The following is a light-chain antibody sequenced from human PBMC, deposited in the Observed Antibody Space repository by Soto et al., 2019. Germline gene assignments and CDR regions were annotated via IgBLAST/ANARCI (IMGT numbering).Light chain of an antibody. CDR1: SSGVGLYDY. CDR3: SSYTSDSSYV. V-gene: IGLV2-14*01. Sequence: QSVLTQPASVSGAPGQSRTISCTGTSSGVGLYDYVSWYQQHPGQAPHLMISAVSNRPSAVSNRISASKSGNTDSLLISGLQAEDEADYYCSSYTSDSSYVFGSGPKVTAL. J-gene: IGLJ1*01. CDR2: AVS.